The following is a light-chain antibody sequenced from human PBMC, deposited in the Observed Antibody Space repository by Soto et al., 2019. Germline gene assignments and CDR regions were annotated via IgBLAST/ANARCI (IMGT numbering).Light chain of an antibody. CDR2: GAS. V-gene: IGKV3-20*01. CDR3: QQYGSSPFT. CDR1: QSVNNNY. Sequence: EIVLTQSPGTLALSPGERATLSCRASQSVNNNYLTWYQQKRGQAPRLLIHGASSRATGIPDRFSGSGYGTAFTLTISRLEPEDFAVYYCQQYGSSPFTFGPGTKVGIK. J-gene: IGKJ3*01.